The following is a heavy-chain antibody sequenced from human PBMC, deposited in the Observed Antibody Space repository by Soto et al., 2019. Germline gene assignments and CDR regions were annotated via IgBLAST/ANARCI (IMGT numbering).Heavy chain of an antibody. V-gene: IGHV1-2*04. CDR3: ARKGGREYVPHACDI. J-gene: IGHJ3*02. CDR1: GYTFTGYY. Sequence: ASVKVSCKASGYTFTGYYMHWVRQAPGQGLEWMGWINPNSGGTNYAQKFQGWVTMTKDPSISTAYMELSRLRSDDTAVNYGARKGGREYVPHACDIWGQGTMVTVSS. D-gene: IGHD2-15*01. CDR2: INPNSGGT.